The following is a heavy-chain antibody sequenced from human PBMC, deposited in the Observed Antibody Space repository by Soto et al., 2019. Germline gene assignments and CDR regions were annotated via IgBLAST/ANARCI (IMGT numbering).Heavy chain of an antibody. Sequence: GGSLRLSCAASGFMFGSHTMTWVRQAPGKGLEWVASISSVSSYIYYADSVKGRFTISRDNAKDSLYLQMDSLRAEDTAVYFCAREVVGPTTNWFDPWGQGTLVTVSS. D-gene: IGHD1-26*01. CDR1: GFMFGSHT. CDR2: ISSVSSYI. CDR3: AREVVGPTTNWFDP. V-gene: IGHV3-21*06. J-gene: IGHJ5*02.